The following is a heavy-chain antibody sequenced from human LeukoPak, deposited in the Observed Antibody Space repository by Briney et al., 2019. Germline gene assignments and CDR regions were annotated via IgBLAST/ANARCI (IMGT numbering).Heavy chain of an antibody. Sequence: SETLSLTCTVSGYSISNGYYWGWIRQPPGQGLEWVGSISHRGSTYYNPSLRSRITISLDRSKQKFSLKLTSVTAADTAVYFCARGAEYYAIWRGYAGYSDYWGQGISVTVSS. CDR2: ISHRGST. J-gene: IGHJ4*02. V-gene: IGHV4-38-2*02. D-gene: IGHD3-3*01. CDR1: GYSISNGYY. CDR3: ARGAEYYAIWRGYAGYSDY.